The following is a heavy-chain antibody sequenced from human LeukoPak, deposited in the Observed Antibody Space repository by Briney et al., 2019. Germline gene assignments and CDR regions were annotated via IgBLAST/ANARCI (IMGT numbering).Heavy chain of an antibody. V-gene: IGHV4-59*08. CDR2: ISYTGST. D-gene: IGHD5-12*01. J-gene: IGHJ4*02. Sequence: PSETLSLTCTVSGGSVSSYYWSWIRQPPGKGMEWIGYISYTGSTNYNPSLKSRVTISVDTSKNQFSLKLSSVTAADTAVYYCARHKATTIGWPSDYWGQGILVTVSS. CDR3: ARHKATTIGWPSDY. CDR1: GGSVSSYY.